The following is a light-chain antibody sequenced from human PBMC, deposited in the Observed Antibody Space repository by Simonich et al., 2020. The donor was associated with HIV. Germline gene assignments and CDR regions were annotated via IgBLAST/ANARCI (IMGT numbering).Light chain of an antibody. V-gene: IGKV4-1*01. CDR1: QSVLYSSNNKNY. Sequence: DIVMTQSPDSLAVSLGERATINCKSSQSVLYSSNNKNYLAWYQQKPGQPPKLLIYWASTREYGVPDRFSGSGSGTYFTLTISSLQAEDVAVYYCQQYYTTPQTFGQGTNLEIK. CDR3: QQYYTTPQT. CDR2: WAS. J-gene: IGKJ2*01.